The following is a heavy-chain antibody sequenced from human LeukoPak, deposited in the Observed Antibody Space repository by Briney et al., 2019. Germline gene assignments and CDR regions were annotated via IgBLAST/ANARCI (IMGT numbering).Heavy chain of an antibody. V-gene: IGHV4-34*01. CDR2: INHSGST. Sequence: GSLRLSCAASGFTLSSYWMYWIRQPPGKGLEWIGEINHSGSTNYNPSLKSRVTISVDTSKNQFSLKLSSVTAADTAVYYCARRGWLRIFDYWGQGTLVTVSS. D-gene: IGHD5-12*01. CDR3: ARRGWLRIFDY. J-gene: IGHJ4*02. CDR1: GFTLSSYW.